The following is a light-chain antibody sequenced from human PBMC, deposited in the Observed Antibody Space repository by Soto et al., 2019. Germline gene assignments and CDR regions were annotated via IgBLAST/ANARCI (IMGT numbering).Light chain of an antibody. J-gene: IGKJ1*01. CDR2: AAS. Sequence: AIRMTQSPSSFSASTGDRVTITCRASQGISSYLAWYQQKPGKAPKLLIYAASTFQSGVPSRFSGSGSGTDFTLTFSCLQTEDFATYYWQQYYSYPRTFGQGTKVEIK. V-gene: IGKV1-8*01. CDR1: QGISSY. CDR3: QQYYSYPRT.